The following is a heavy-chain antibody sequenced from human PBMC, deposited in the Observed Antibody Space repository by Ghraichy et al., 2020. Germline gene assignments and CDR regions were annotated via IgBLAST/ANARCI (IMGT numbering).Heavy chain of an antibody. CDR1: GYTFATYA. CDR2: ISVYNGNT. CDR3: ATSGAPGRDSRNLAY. D-gene: IGHD3-10*01. Sequence: ASVKVSCTASGYTFATYAFNWVRQAPGQGLEWMGRISVYNGNTIYAHNFQGRVAMTTDTSTNTAFMEMTNLRSDDTAIYYCATSGAPGRDSRNLAYWGQGALVTVSS. V-gene: IGHV1-18*01. J-gene: IGHJ4*02.